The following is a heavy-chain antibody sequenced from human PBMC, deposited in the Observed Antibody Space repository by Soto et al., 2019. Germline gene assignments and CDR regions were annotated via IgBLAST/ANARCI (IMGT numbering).Heavy chain of an antibody. CDR2: INPNSGGT. J-gene: IGHJ5*02. CDR3: ARDIVVVPAAPKPGFDP. Sequence: ASVKVSCKASGYTFTGYYMHWVRQAPGQGLEWMGWINPNSGGTNYAQKFQGRVTMTRDTSISTAYMELSRLRSDDTAVYYCARDIVVVPAAPKPGFDPWGQGAQGTVPQ. V-gene: IGHV1-2*02. D-gene: IGHD2-2*01. CDR1: GYTFTGYY.